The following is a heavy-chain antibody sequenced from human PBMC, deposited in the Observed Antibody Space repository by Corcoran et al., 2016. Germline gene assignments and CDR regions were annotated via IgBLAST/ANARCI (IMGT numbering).Heavy chain of an antibody. D-gene: IGHD6-13*01. CDR1: GFTFSSYG. J-gene: IGHJ4*02. Sequence: QVQLVESGGGVVQPGRSLRLSCAASGFTFSSYGMHWVRQAPGKGLEWVAVISYDGSNKYYADSVKGRFTISRDNSKNTLYLQMNSLRAEDTAVYYCANNGVESSSWSADYWVQGTLVTVSS. CDR2: ISYDGSNK. V-gene: IGHV3-30*18. CDR3: ANNGVESSSWSADY.